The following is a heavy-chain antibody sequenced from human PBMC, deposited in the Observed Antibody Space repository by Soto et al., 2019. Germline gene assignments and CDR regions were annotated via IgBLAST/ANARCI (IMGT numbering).Heavy chain of an antibody. CDR2: IYYSGST. Sequence: LSLTCTVSGGSISSYYWSWIRQPPGKGLEWIGYIYYSGSTNYNPSLKSRVTISVDTSKNQFSLKLSSVTAADTAVYYCASGTGHYYGMDVWGQGTTVTVSS. CDR1: GGSISSYY. J-gene: IGHJ6*02. D-gene: IGHD1-1*01. V-gene: IGHV4-59*01. CDR3: ASGTGHYYGMDV.